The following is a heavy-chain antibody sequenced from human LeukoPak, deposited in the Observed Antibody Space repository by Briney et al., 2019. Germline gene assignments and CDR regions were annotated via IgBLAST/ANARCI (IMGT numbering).Heavy chain of an antibody. V-gene: IGHV3-53*05. CDR3: AKDRGSSGFFDY. CDR2: IYSGGST. D-gene: IGHD3-22*01. J-gene: IGHJ4*02. CDR1: GFTVSTNY. Sequence: GGSLRLSCAASGFTVSTNYMTWVRQAPGKGLEWVSIIYSGGSTYYADSVKGRFTISRDNSKNTIYLQMDSLRGEDTAVYYCAKDRGSSGFFDYWGQGTLVTVSS.